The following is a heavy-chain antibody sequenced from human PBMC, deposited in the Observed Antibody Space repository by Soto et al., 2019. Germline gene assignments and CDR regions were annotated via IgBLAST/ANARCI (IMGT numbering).Heavy chain of an antibody. D-gene: IGHD2-15*01. Sequence: PSETLSLTCTVSGGSISSSSYYWGWIRQPPGKGLEWIGSIYYSGSTYYNPSLKSRVTISVDTSKNQFSLKLSSVTAADTAVYYCARTVGSPSPLIDYWGQGTLVTVSS. J-gene: IGHJ4*02. CDR1: GGSISSSSYY. CDR3: ARTVGSPSPLIDY. CDR2: IYYSGST. V-gene: IGHV4-39*07.